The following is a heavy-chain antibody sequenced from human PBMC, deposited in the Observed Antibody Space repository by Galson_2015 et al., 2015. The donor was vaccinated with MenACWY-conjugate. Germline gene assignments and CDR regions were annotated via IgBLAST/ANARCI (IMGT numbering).Heavy chain of an antibody. J-gene: IGHJ4*02. D-gene: IGHD5-18*01. Sequence: ETLSLTCSVSGGSLTAYYWAWIRQPPGKGLEWIGCIYYSGSTKYSPSLNSRVTFSVDTSNNQFSLKLSSVTAADTAVYYCARSPGGYSSGGQIDSWGQGSLVTVSS. V-gene: IGHV4-59*01. CDR2: IYYSGST. CDR1: GGSLTAYY. CDR3: ARSPGGYSSGGQIDS.